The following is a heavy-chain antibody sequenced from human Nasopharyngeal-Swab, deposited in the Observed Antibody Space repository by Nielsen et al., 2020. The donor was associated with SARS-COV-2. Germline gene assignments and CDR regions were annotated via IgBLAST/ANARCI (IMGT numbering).Heavy chain of an antibody. V-gene: IGHV3-30*04. D-gene: IGHD3-10*02. CDR2: ISYDGTNK. Sequence: GESLKISCAASGFTFSDYAMHWVRQVPGKGLEWVAVISYDGTNKFYPASVKGRFTISRDNFRNTLSLQINSLRAEDTAVYFCTRDTPAMFAYWGQGTLVTVSS. CDR3: TRDTPAMFAY. J-gene: IGHJ4*02. CDR1: GFTFSDYA.